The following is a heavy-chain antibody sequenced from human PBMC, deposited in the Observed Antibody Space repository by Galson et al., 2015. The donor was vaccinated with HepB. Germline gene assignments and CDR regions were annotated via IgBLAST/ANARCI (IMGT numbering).Heavy chain of an antibody. V-gene: IGHV5-10-1*01. CDR2: IDPKNSYT. CDR1: EYNFASYW. CDR3: ARHGDFLNWFDP. J-gene: IGHJ5*02. D-gene: IGHD3-10*01. Sequence: SGAEVKQPGESLRISCKGSEYNFASYWISWVRQMPGKGLEWMAMIDPKNSYTHYSPSFQGHVTLSVDKSITTAYLQLSSLKASDTAIYYCARHGDFLNWFDPWGQGTLVTVSP.